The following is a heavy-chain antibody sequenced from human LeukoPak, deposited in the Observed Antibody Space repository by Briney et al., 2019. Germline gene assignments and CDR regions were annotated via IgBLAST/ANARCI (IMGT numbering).Heavy chain of an antibody. Sequence: SQTLSLTCAVYGGSFSGYYWSWISQPPGKGLEWNGEINHSGSTNYNPSLKSRVTISVDTSKNQFSLKLSSVTAADTAVYYCARGRWSGNSKWHFQHWGQGTLVTVSS. J-gene: IGHJ1*01. CDR2: INHSGST. V-gene: IGHV4-34*01. D-gene: IGHD4-23*01. CDR3: ARGRWSGNSKWHFQH. CDR1: GGSFSGYY.